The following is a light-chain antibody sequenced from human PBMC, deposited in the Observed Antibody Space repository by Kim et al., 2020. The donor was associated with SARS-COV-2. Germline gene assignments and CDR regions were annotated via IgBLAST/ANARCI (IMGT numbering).Light chain of an antibody. V-gene: IGKV3D-15*01. CDR3: QQYHNWPPYT. J-gene: IGKJ2*01. CDR1: QSITTN. Sequence: VSPGERGTLSCRASQSITTNLAWYQQKPGRAPRLLIYAASTRTTDIPARFRGSGSGTEFTLTISSLQSEDFAVYYCQQYHNWPPYTFGQGTKLEI. CDR2: AAS.